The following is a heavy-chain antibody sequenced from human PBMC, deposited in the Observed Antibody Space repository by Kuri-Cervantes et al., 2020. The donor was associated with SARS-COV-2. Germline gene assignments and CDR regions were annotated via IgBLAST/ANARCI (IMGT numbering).Heavy chain of an antibody. V-gene: IGHV3-21*04. CDR3: AKDLVGCWGSSRCYRPAYYYMDV. CDR2: ISSSSSYI. J-gene: IGHJ6*03. Sequence: ETLSLTCAASGFTFSSYSMNWVRQAPGKGLEWVSSISSSSSYIYYADSVKGRFTISRDNSKNTLFLQMNSLRADDTAIYYCAKDLVGCWGSSRCYRPAYYYMDVWGKGTTVTVSS. D-gene: IGHD2-2*02. CDR1: GFTFSSYS.